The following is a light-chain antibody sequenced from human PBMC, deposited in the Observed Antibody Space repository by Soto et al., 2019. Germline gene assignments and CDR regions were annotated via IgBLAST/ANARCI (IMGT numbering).Light chain of an antibody. CDR3: QQYNSYWG. CDR1: QSISSW. CDR2: DAS. V-gene: IGKV1-5*01. Sequence: DIQMTQSPSTLSASVGDRVTITCRASQSISSWLAWYQQKPGKAPKLLIYDASSLKSGVPSRFSGSGSGTEFTLTISSLQPDDFATYYCQQYNSYWGFGQGTKVEIK. J-gene: IGKJ1*01.